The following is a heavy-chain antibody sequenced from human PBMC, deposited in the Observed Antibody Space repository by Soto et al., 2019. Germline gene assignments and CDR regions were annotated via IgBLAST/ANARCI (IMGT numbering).Heavy chain of an antibody. CDR1: GYSFNSYW. Sequence: PGESLKISCKGSGYSFNSYWIGWVRQMPGKGLEWMGIIYPGDSDTRYSPSFQGQVTISADKSISTAYLQWSSLKASDTAMYYCASSFGDYAGETPYCFDYWGQGTLVTVSS. CDR2: IYPGDSDT. D-gene: IGHD4-17*01. CDR3: ASSFGDYAGETPYCFDY. V-gene: IGHV5-51*01. J-gene: IGHJ4*02.